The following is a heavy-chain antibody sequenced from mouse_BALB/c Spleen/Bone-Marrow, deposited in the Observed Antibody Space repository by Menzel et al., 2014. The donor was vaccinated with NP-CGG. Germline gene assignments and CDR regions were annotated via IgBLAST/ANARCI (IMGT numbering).Heavy chain of an antibody. Sequence: QVQLQQSGAELVRPGASVKLSCKTSGYIFTSYWIHWVKQRSGQGLEWIARIYPGSGSTYYNEKFEGKATLTADKSSSTAYMLLSSLKSEDSAVYFCASGVTTGWFVYWGQGTLVTVSA. CDR1: GYIFTSYW. V-gene: IGHV1-76*01. CDR2: IYPGSGST. J-gene: IGHJ3*01. D-gene: IGHD2-2*01. CDR3: ASGVTTGWFVY.